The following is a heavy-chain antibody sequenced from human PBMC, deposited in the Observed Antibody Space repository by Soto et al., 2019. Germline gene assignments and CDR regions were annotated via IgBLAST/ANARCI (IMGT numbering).Heavy chain of an antibody. D-gene: IGHD6-13*01. Sequence: GGSLRLSCAASGFTFSSYWMSWVRQAPGKGLEWVANIKQDGSEKYYVDSVKGRFTISRDNAKNSLYLQMNSLRAEDMAVYYCARDGIAAAGDDAFDIWGQGTMVTVSS. CDR2: IKQDGSEK. V-gene: IGHV3-7*01. J-gene: IGHJ3*02. CDR3: ARDGIAAAGDDAFDI. CDR1: GFTFSSYW.